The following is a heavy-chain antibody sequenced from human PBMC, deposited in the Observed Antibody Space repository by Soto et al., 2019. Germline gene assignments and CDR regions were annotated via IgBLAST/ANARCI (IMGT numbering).Heavy chain of an antibody. CDR2: LSRGGGST. CDR3: ARDGQYRTDGFDI. D-gene: IGHD5-12*01. V-gene: IGHV3-23*01. J-gene: IGHJ3*02. CDR1: GFTFSRHG. Sequence: EAQLLESGGGSVQPGGSLRLSCAASGFTFSRHGMSWIRQAPGKGLEWISGLSRGGGSTYYVDSVKGRFTISRDNAKNTLDLIMKSLRVGDTALYYCARDGQYRTDGFDIWGQGTMVTVSS.